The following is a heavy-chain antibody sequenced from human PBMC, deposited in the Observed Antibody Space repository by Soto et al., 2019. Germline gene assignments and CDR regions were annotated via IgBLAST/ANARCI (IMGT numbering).Heavy chain of an antibody. CDR3: AKETQDIVVVLAAIALDP. Sequence: PGGSLRLSCAASGFTFSSYGMHWVRQAPGKGLEWVAVISYDGSNKYYADSVKGRFTISRDNSKNTLYLQMSSLRAEDTAVYYCAKETQDIVVVLAAIALDPWGQGTLVTVSS. CDR1: GFTFSSYG. J-gene: IGHJ5*02. D-gene: IGHD2-15*01. CDR2: ISYDGSNK. V-gene: IGHV3-30*18.